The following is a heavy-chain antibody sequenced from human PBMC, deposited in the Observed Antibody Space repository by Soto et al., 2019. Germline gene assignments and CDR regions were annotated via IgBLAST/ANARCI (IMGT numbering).Heavy chain of an antibody. Sequence: EVQLVESGGGLVQPGGSLRLSCAASGFTFSSYWMSWVRQAPGMGLEWLAIIKKDGSETHYVAAVKGGFTISRDNAKNSLFLQMNSLRTDDTAVYYCARGAGWESDYWGQGTLVTVSS. V-gene: IGHV3-7*03. J-gene: IGHJ4*02. D-gene: IGHD1-26*01. CDR3: ARGAGWESDY. CDR2: IKKDGSET. CDR1: GFTFSSYW.